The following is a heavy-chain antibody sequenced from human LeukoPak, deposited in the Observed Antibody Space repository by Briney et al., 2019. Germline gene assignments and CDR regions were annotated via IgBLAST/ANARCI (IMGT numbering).Heavy chain of an antibody. V-gene: IGHV4-39*01. J-gene: IGHJ4*02. CDR3: ARHGGGNVLSPFDY. CDR1: GGSISSTNYY. D-gene: IGHD2/OR15-2a*01. CDR2: IYYSGST. Sequence: SETLSLTCTFSGGSISSTNYYWGWIRQPPGKGLEWIGSIYYSGSTYYNPSLKSRVTISVDTSKNQFSLKLTSVTAADTAVYYCARHGGGNVLSPFDYWGQGTLVTVSS.